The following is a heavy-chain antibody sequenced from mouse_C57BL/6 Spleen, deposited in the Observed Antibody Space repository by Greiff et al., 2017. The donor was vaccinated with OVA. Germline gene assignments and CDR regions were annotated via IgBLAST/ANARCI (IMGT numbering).Heavy chain of an antibody. CDR2: IFSGSGST. CDR1: GYTFTDYY. J-gene: IGHJ3*01. Sequence: QVQLQQSGPELVKPGASVKISCKASGYTFTDYYINWVKQRPGQGLEWIGWIFSGSGSTYYNEKFKGKATLTVDKSSSTAYMLLSSLASEDSTVYYCARPYYYGSSSFAYWGQGTLVTVSA. CDR3: ARPYYYGSSSFAY. D-gene: IGHD1-1*01. V-gene: IGHV1-75*01.